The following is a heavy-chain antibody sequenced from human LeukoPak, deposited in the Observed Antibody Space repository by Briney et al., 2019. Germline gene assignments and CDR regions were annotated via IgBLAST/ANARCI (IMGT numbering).Heavy chain of an antibody. CDR3: ARGTSHGSRCDFLDS. Sequence: GGSLRLSCAVSGFDFSQHWMTWVRQAPGKGLEWVADIKRGGSEKNYVDSVKGRFTISRDDTKNSLYLQMTSLRAEDTVIYYCARGTSHGSRCDFLDSWGPGNLVSVSS. V-gene: IGHV3-7*01. CDR1: GFDFSQHW. D-gene: IGHD3-10*01. J-gene: IGHJ4*02. CDR2: IKRGGSEK.